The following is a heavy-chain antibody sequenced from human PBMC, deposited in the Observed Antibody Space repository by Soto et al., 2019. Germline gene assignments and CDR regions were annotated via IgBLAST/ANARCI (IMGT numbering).Heavy chain of an antibody. CDR2: IYYSGST. J-gene: IGHJ5*02. D-gene: IGHD6-13*01. Sequence: SETLSLTCTVSCGSISSSSYYWGWIRQPPGKGLEWIGSIYYSGSTYYNPSLKSRVTISVDTSKNQFSLKLSSVTAADTAVYYCARSWGSPGNWFDPWGQGTLVTVSS. CDR3: ARSWGSPGNWFDP. CDR1: CGSISSSSYY. V-gene: IGHV4-39*01.